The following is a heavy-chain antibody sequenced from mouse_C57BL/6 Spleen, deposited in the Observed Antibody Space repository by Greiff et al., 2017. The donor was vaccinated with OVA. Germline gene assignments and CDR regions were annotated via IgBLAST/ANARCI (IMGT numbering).Heavy chain of an antibody. D-gene: IGHD2-4*01. J-gene: IGHJ3*01. CDR1: GYTFTSYW. CDR2: IDPSDSYT. CDR3: ARYDYDFAY. V-gene: IGHV1-69*01. Sequence: QVQLQQPGAELVMPGASVKLSCKASGYTFTSYWMHWVKQRPGQGLEWIGEIDPSDSYTNYNKKFKGNSTLTVDKSSSTAYMQLSSLTSEDSAVYYCARYDYDFAYWGQGTLVTVSA.